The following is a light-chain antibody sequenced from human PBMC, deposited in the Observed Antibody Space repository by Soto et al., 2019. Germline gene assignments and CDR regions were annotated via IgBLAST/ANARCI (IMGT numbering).Light chain of an antibody. CDR2: EVS. CDR3: SSYAGSNNFCV. Sequence: QSALSRAASASXSPRQPGPIFCTGTSSDVGGYNYVSWYQQHPGKAPKLMIYEVSKRPSGVPDHFSGSKSGNTASLTVSGLQAEDEADYYCSSYAGSNNFCVFGTGTKVTVL. CDR1: SSDVGGYNY. V-gene: IGLV2-8*01. J-gene: IGLJ1*01.